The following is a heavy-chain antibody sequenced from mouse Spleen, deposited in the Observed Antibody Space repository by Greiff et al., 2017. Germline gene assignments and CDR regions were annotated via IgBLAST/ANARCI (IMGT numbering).Heavy chain of an antibody. D-gene: IGHD1-1*01. CDR2: IDPSDSYT. CDR1: GYTFTSYW. J-gene: IGHJ3*01. Sequence: QVQLQQPGAELVMPGASVKLSCKASGYTFTSYWMHWVKQRPGQGLEWIGEIDPSDSYTNYNQKFKGKATLTVDKSSSTAYMQLSSLTSEDSAVYYCANPYGSSPWFAYWGQGTLVTVSA. V-gene: IGHV1-69*01. CDR3: ANPYGSSPWFAY.